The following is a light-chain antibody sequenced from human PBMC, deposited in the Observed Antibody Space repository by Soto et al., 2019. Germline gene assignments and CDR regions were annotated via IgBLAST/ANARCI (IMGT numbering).Light chain of an antibody. Sequence: EILKAQSPGSLSLYQGERATLSCRASQSLSNNIYLAWYQQKPGQAPRLLIYDAYNRATGIPPRFSGSGSGTDFTLTISSLEPEDSAVYYCPQRSNWLIPFGQGGLLEIK. V-gene: IGKV3-11*01. CDR1: QSLSNNIY. CDR3: PQRSNWLIP. J-gene: IGKJ5*01. CDR2: DAY.